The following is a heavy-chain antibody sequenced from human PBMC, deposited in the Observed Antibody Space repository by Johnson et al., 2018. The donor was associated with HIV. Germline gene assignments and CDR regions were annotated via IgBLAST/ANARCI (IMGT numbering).Heavy chain of an antibody. CDR2: ISYDGDNK. Sequence: QVQLVESGGGVVRPGRSLRLSCAASGFTFSSYTMHWVRQAPGKGLEWVAVISYDGDNKYYADSVKGRFTISRDNSKNTLYLEMSSLRPEDTDVYYCARVGYVPAFDIWGQGTMVTVSS. CDR1: GFTFSSYT. CDR3: ARVGYVPAFDI. D-gene: IGHD5-12*01. V-gene: IGHV3-30-3*01. J-gene: IGHJ3*02.